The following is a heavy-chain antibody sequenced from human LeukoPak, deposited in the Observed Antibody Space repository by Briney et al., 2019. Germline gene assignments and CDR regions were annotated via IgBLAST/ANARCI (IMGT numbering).Heavy chain of an antibody. D-gene: IGHD4-17*01. V-gene: IGHV3-23*01. CDR2: ISGGGGST. J-gene: IGHJ4*02. CDR1: GFTFTSYS. CDR3: ANEIRPNDY. Sequence: GVSLRLSCAASGFTFTSYSMNWVRQAPGEGLEWVSTISGGGGSTYYADSVKGRFTISRDNSKNTVYLQMNSLRAEDTAVYYCANEIRPNDYWGQGTLVTVSS.